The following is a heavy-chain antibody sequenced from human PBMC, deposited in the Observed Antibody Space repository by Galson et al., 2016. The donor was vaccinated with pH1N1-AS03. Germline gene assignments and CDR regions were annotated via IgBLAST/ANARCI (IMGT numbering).Heavy chain of an antibody. V-gene: IGHV1-69*01. Sequence: CKASGDTFSNYGITWVRQAPGQGLEWMGGIVPSFGTANYAQKFQGRVAITADESTGTAYMELSSLRSEDTAVYYCATEDRRGYLNTLDYWGQGTLVTVTS. CDR2: IVPSFGTA. J-gene: IGHJ4*02. D-gene: IGHD3-22*01. CDR3: ATEDRRGYLNTLDY. CDR1: GDTFSNYG.